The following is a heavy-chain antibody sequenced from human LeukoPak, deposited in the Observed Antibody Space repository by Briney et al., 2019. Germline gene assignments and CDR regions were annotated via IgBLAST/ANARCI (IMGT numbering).Heavy chain of an antibody. J-gene: IGHJ6*02. Sequence: GGSLRLSCAASGFTVSSNYMSWVRQAPGKGLEWVPVIYSGGSTYYADSVKGRFTISRDNSKNTLYLQMNSLRAEDTAVYYCARDHPYCSGGSCYSAYYYYGMDVWGQGTTVTVSS. V-gene: IGHV3-53*01. CDR1: GFTVSSNY. CDR2: IYSGGST. CDR3: ARDHPYCSGGSCYSAYYYYGMDV. D-gene: IGHD2-15*01.